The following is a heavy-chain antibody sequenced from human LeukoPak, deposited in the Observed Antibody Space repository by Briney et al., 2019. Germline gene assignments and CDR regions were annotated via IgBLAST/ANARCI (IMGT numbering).Heavy chain of an antibody. CDR2: ISASGGST. CDR1: GFILSSSA. J-gene: IGHJ4*02. Sequence: GGSLRLSCAASGFILSSSAMSWVRQVPGKGLEWVSGISASGGSTSYVDSVRGRFTISRDNSKNTLYVQVNSLRDEDTAVYYCAKENHGIVGATTLIDYWGQGTLVTVSS. D-gene: IGHD1-26*01. CDR3: AKENHGIVGATTLIDY. V-gene: IGHV3-23*01.